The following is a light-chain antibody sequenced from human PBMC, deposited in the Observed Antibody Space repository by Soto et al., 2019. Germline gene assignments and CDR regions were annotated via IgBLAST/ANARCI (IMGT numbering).Light chain of an antibody. J-gene: IGLJ2*01. CDR2: DVN. V-gene: IGLV2-14*03. CDR3: SSYTTDSPVV. CDR1: SSDVGGYNY. Sequence: QSALTQPASVSGSPGQSITISCTGTSSDVGGYNYVSWYQQYPGKAPKLIIFDVNVRPSGVSYRFSGSKSGNTASLAISGLQTDDEGDYYCSSYTTDSPVVFGGGTQLTVL.